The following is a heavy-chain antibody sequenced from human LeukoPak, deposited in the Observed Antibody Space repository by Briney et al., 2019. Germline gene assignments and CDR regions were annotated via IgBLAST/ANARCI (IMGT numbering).Heavy chain of an antibody. D-gene: IGHD3-22*01. CDR2: IIYSGGAT. V-gene: IGHV3-23*01. Sequence: GGSLRLSCAASGFTFSRSAMTWVRQGPGTGLEFVASIIYSGGATYYADSVKGRFTISRDNYKNTLYLQMNSLRAEDTALYYCAKDGLYYDGSEHVYYFDSWGQGTLVTVSS. CDR1: GFTFSRSA. J-gene: IGHJ4*02. CDR3: AKDGLYYDGSEHVYYFDS.